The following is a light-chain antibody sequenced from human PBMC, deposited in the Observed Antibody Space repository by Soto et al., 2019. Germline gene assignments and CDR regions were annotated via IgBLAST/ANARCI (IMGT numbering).Light chain of an antibody. CDR1: SSDVGGYNY. V-gene: IGLV2-14*01. J-gene: IGLJ1*01. CDR3: SSYTSSSTLYV. Sequence: QSALTQPASVSGSPGQSITISCTGTSSDVGGYNYVSWYQQHPGKVPKLMIYDVSNRPSWVSNRFSGSKSGNTASLTISGLQAEDEADYSCSSYTSSSTLYVFGTGTKLTVL. CDR2: DVS.